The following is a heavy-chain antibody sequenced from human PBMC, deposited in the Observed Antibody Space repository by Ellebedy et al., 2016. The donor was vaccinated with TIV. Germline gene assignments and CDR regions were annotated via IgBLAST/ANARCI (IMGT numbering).Heavy chain of an antibody. J-gene: IGHJ6*02. CDR3: ARGEVTLYYYGMDV. CDR1: GGSISSYY. CDR2: IYYSGSP. V-gene: IGHV4-59*01. Sequence: MPSETLSLTCTVSGGSISSYYWSWIRQPPGKGLEWIAYIYYSGSPNYNASLKSRVTISVDTSKNQFSLKLSSVTAADTAVYYCARGEVTLYYYGMDVWGQGTTVTVSS.